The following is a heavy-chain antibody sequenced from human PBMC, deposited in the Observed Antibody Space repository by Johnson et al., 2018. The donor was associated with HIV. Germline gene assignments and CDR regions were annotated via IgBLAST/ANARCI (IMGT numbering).Heavy chain of an antibody. D-gene: IGHD3-10*01. J-gene: IGHJ3*02. CDR3: TRLRRSYSEGYVFDI. V-gene: IGHV3-30*19. CDR2: ISYDGSNK. CDR1: GFTFSSYG. Sequence: VESGGGVVQPGGSLRLSCAASGFTFSSYGMHWVRQAPGKGLEWVAVISYDGSNKYYADSVKGRFTISRDNSKNTLYLQMNSLKTEDTAVYYCTRLRRSYSEGYVFDIWGQGTMVTVSS.